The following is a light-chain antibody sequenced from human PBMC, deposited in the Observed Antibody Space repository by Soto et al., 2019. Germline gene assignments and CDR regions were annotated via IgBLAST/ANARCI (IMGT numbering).Light chain of an antibody. CDR3: CSYASSRSYV. CDR1: SSDVGSFNL. J-gene: IGLJ1*01. V-gene: IGLV2-23*02. Sequence: QSVLTQPASVSGSPGQSITISCTGTSSDVGSFNLVSWYEQHPGKAPKLMIYEVNKRPSGVSNRFSGSKSGNTASLTISGLQAEDEADYFCCSYASSRSYVFGTGTKVT. CDR2: EVN.